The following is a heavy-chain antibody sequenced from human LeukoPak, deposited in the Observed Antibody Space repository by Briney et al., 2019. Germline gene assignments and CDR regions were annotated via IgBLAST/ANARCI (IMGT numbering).Heavy chain of an antibody. CDR3: AREIIWGGYRRLYYFDS. CDR1: GFTVSSNS. D-gene: IGHD3-16*02. Sequence: GGSLRLSCTVSGFTVSSNSMSWVRQAPGKGLEWVSFIYSGTIHYSDSVKGRFTISRDNSKNTLYLQMNSLRAEDTAVYFCAREIIWGGYRRLYYFDSWGQGTLVTVSS. J-gene: IGHJ4*02. V-gene: IGHV3-53*01. CDR2: IYSGTI.